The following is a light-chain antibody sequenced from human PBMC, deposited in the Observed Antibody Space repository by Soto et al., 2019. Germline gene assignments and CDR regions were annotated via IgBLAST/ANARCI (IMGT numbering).Light chain of an antibody. CDR1: ESISGA. Sequence: EIVLTQSPATLSVSPGGRATLSCRASESISGALAWYQQKPGQAPRLLIYGASTRATSFPARFSGSGSGTDFTLTISSLQSEDFAVYYCQQYNNWPWTFGQGTKVDIK. J-gene: IGKJ1*01. CDR2: GAS. CDR3: QQYNNWPWT. V-gene: IGKV3-15*01.